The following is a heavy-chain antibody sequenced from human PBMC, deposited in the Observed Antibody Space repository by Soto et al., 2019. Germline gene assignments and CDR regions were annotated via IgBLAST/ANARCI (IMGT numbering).Heavy chain of an antibody. Sequence: XSVKVSCKVSGCTLTELSMHWVRQAPGKGLEWMGGFDNXDGEKXYAQKFKGRVXXTEDTYTXXDYMELRSMGSEDTAVYYCATDLTGGTVAASDYWGQGTLVTVSS. CDR3: ATDLTGGTVAASDY. J-gene: IGHJ4*02. D-gene: IGHD2-15*01. CDR1: GCTLTELS. CDR2: FDNXDGEK. V-gene: IGHV1-24*01.